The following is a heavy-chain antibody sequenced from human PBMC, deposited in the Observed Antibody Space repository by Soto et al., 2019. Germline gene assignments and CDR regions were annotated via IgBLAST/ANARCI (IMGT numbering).Heavy chain of an antibody. CDR1: GFTFSSYG. Sequence: GGSLRLSCAASGFTFSSYGMHWVRQAPGKGLEWVAVISYDGSNKYYADSVKGRFTISRDNSKNTLYLQMNSLRAEDTAVYYCANSPKGVLRFLNFDYWGQGTLVTVSS. V-gene: IGHV3-30*18. CDR2: ISYDGSNK. CDR3: ANSPKGVLRFLNFDY. D-gene: IGHD3-3*01. J-gene: IGHJ4*02.